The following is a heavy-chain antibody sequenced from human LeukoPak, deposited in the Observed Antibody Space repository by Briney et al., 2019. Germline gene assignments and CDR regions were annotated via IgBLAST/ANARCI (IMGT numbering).Heavy chain of an antibody. CDR3: AKGPYYYDSSGYFRAFDI. D-gene: IGHD3-22*01. Sequence: AGGSLRLSCSASGFTFSSYAMHWVRQAPGKGLEYVSAISSNGGSTYYADSVKGRFTISRDNSKNTLYLQMSSLRAEDTAVYYCAKGPYYYDSSGYFRAFDIWGQGTMVTVSS. V-gene: IGHV3-64D*09. CDR2: ISSNGGST. J-gene: IGHJ3*02. CDR1: GFTFSSYA.